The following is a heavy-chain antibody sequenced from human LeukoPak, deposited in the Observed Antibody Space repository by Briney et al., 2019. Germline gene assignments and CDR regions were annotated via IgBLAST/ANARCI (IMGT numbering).Heavy chain of an antibody. CDR3: ARIVRQDGGYLDL. J-gene: IGHJ2*01. CDR1: AGSISAYY. V-gene: IGHV4-59*08. Sequence: SETLSLTCTVSAGSISAYYWTWIRQPPRKGLEWIGYTSDSGSSNYKSSLKSRVSMSVDTSKRQFSLTLTSVTAADTAVYYCARIVRQDGGYLDLWGRGSLVTVSS. CDR2: TSDSGSS. D-gene: IGHD3-16*02.